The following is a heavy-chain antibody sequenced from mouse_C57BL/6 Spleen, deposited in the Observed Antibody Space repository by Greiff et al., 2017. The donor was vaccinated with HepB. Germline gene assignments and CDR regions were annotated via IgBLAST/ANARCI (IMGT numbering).Heavy chain of an antibody. V-gene: IGHV1-82*01. J-gene: IGHJ3*01. CDR3: GREGGGYSAWFAY. CDR2: IYPGDGDT. D-gene: IGHD3-1*01. CDR1: GYAFSSSW. Sequence: QVQLQQSGPELVKPGASVKISCKASGYAFSSSWMNWVQQRPGKGLEWIGRIYPGDGDTNYTGKLKGKATLTADKSTSTAYMQLSSLTSEDSAVYFCGREGGGYSAWFAYWGQGTLVTVSA.